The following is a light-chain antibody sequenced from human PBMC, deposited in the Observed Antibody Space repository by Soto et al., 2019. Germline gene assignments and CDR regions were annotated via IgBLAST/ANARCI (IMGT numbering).Light chain of an antibody. J-gene: IGLJ1*01. CDR3: ISYTSDDVRYV. V-gene: IGLV1-44*01. CDR2: NNN. Sequence: QSVLTQPPSASGTPGQRVTISCSGTDSDIGSNTVNWYQHLPGAAPKLLIYNNNQRPSEVPDRFSGSKSGTSASLAISGLQSEDEADYYCISYTSDDVRYVFGTGTKLTVL. CDR1: DSDIGSNT.